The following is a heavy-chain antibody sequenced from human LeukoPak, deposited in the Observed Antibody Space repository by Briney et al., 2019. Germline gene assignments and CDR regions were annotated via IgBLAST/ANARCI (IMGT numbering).Heavy chain of an antibody. D-gene: IGHD1-26*01. CDR1: GYTFTSYD. Sequence: VSVKVSCKASGYTFTSYDINWVRQATGQGLEWMGWMNPNSGNAGYAQKFQGRLTMTRNTSISTAYMELSSLRSEDTAVYYCARSYDSGSHYLYYYYYYGMDVWGQGTTVTVSS. V-gene: IGHV1-8*01. CDR2: MNPNSGNA. CDR3: ARSYDSGSHYLYYYYYYGMDV. J-gene: IGHJ6*02.